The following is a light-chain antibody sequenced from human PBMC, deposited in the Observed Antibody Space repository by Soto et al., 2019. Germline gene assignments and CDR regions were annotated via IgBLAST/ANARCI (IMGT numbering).Light chain of an antibody. CDR2: EVS. J-gene: IGLJ2*01. Sequence: QSVLTQPPSASGSPGQSVTISCTGTSSDVGGYNFVSWYQQHPGRAPKLMIYEVSARPSGVPDRFSGSKSGSTASLTVSGLQAEDEADYYCSSYAGGNNLLFGGGTKLTVL. CDR1: SSDVGGYNF. CDR3: SSYAGGNNLL. V-gene: IGLV2-8*01.